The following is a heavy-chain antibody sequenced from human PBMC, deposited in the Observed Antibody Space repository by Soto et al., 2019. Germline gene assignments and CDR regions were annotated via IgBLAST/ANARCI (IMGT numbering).Heavy chain of an antibody. D-gene: IGHD3-9*01. J-gene: IGHJ2*01. V-gene: IGHV1-24*01. CDR2: FDPEDGET. CDR3: ARGPHILTGYTHWYFDL. Sequence: ASVKVSCKVSGYTLPELSIHWVREAPGKGLEWMGGFDPEDGETIYAQKFQGRVTMTEDTSTDTAYMELSSLRSQDTAVYYCARGPHILTGYTHWYFDLWGRGTLVTVSS. CDR1: GYTLPELS.